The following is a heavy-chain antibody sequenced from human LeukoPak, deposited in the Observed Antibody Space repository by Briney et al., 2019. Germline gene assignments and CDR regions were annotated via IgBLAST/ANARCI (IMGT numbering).Heavy chain of an antibody. CDR3: ARDLGSGAFDI. J-gene: IGHJ3*02. CDR2: IIPILGIA. V-gene: IGHV1-69*04. Sequence: SVKVSCKASGGTFSSYAISWVRQAPGQGLEWMGRIIPILGIANYAQKFQGRVTITADKSTSTAYMELSSLRSEDTAVYYCARDLGSGAFDIWGQGTMVTVSS. D-gene: IGHD3-10*01. CDR1: GGTFSSYA.